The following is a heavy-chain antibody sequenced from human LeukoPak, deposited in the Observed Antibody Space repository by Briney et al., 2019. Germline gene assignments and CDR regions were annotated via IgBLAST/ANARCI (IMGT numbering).Heavy chain of an antibody. CDR1: GYSFTSYW. D-gene: IGHD5-12*01. CDR3: ARTVVATIRTTRYYYMDV. Sequence: GESLKISCKGSGYSFTSYWIGWVRQLPGKGLEWMGIIYPGDSDTRYSPSFQGQVTISADKSISTAYLQWSSLKASDTAMYYCARTVVATIRTTRYYYMDVWGKGTTVTISS. J-gene: IGHJ6*03. V-gene: IGHV5-51*01. CDR2: IYPGDSDT.